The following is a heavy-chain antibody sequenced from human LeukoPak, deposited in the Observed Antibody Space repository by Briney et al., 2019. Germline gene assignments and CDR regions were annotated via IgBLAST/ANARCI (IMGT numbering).Heavy chain of an antibody. CDR3: ARDTMTGCSSTSCTTT. J-gene: IGHJ5*02. CDR1: GGTISSGDYY. D-gene: IGHD2-2*01. CDR2: IYSGGST. Sequence: TLPLTCTVSGGTISSGDYYWSWIRQPPGNGREWIMYIYSGGSTYYNPSLKRRATISVDTSKNPFSLKLSSVTAADTAVYYCARDTMTGCSSTSCTTTWGQGTLVTVSS. V-gene: IGHV4-30-4*08.